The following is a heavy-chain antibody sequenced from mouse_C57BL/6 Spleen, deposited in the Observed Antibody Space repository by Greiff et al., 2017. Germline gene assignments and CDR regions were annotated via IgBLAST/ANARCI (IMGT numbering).Heavy chain of an antibody. J-gene: IGHJ2*01. V-gene: IGHV1-4*01. CDR1: GYTFTSYT. CDR2: INPSSGYT. Sequence: VKLQQSGAELARPGASVKMSCKASGYTFTSYTLHWVKQRPGQGLEWIGYINPSSGYTKYNQKFKDKATLTADKSSSTAYMQLSSLTSEDSAVYYCARSPFYYYGSSLDYWGQGTTLTVSS. D-gene: IGHD1-1*01. CDR3: ARSPFYYYGSSLDY.